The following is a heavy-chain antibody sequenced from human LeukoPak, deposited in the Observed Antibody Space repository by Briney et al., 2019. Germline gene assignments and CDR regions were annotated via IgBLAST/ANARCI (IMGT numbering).Heavy chain of an antibody. D-gene: IGHD5-18*01. V-gene: IGHV3-30-3*01. CDR1: GFTFSSYA. CDR2: ISYDGSNK. J-gene: IGHJ6*02. CDR3: ARDESSGYSYGTYYYYGMDV. Sequence: GRALRLSCAASGFTFSSYAMHWVRQAPGKGLEGVAVISYDGSNKYYADSVKGRFTISRDNSKNPLYLQMNSLRAEDTAVYYCARDESSGYSYGTYYYYGMDVWGQGTTVTVSS.